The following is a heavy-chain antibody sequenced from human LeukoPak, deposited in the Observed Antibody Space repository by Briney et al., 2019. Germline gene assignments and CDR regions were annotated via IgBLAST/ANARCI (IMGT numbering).Heavy chain of an antibody. D-gene: IGHD6-13*01. V-gene: IGHV3-53*01. CDR1: GFTVSSNY. CDR3: ARGRPTTSIAAAGVNWFDP. J-gene: IGHJ5*02. Sequence: GGSLRLSCAASGFTVSSNYMSWVRQAPGKGLEWVSVSYSGGSSYYADSVKGRFTISRDNSKNTLYLQMNTLRAEDTAVYYCARGRPTTSIAAAGVNWFDPWGQGTLVTVSS. CDR2: SYSGGSS.